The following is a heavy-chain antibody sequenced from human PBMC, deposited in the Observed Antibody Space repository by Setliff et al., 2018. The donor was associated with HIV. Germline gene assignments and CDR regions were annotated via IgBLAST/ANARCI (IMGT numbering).Heavy chain of an antibody. V-gene: IGHV3-7*03. Sequence: PGGSLRLSCAASGFTFSSYWMSWVRQAPGKGLEWVANIKQDGSEKYYVDSVKGRFTISRDNAKNSLYLQMNSLRADDTAVYYCAREVSSTPYYFNYWGQGTLVTVSS. J-gene: IGHJ4*01. CDR3: AREVSSTPYYFNY. CDR1: GFTFSSYW. CDR2: IKQDGSEK. D-gene: IGHD2-8*01.